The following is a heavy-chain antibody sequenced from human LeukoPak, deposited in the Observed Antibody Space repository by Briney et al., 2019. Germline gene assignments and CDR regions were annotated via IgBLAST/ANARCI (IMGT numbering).Heavy chain of an antibody. V-gene: IGHV4-39*07. CDR3: ARGTLYSGWSYYFDS. D-gene: IGHD6-19*01. J-gene: IGHJ4*02. Sequence: SETLSLTCSVSGGSIPISTYYWGWVRQPPGKGLEWIESIYYSGTTKYNPSLKSRLTISVDNSKNKFSLRVSSVPAADTALYYCARGTLYSGWSYYFDSWGQGTLVTVSS. CDR2: IYYSGTT. CDR1: GGSIPISTYY.